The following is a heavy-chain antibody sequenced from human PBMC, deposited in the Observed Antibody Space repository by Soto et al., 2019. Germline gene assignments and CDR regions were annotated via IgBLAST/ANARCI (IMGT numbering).Heavy chain of an antibody. CDR3: ARDSSLPYYYDSRGYDPLFDY. J-gene: IGHJ4*02. D-gene: IGHD3-22*01. CDR1: GGTFSSYA. Sequence: QVQLVQSGAEVKKPGSSVKVSCKASGGTFSSYAISWVRQAPGQGLEWMGGIIPIFGTANYAQKFQGRVTITADESTSTAYMELSSLRSEDTAVYYCARDSSLPYYYDSRGYDPLFDYWGQGTLVTVSS. CDR2: IIPIFGTA. V-gene: IGHV1-69*12.